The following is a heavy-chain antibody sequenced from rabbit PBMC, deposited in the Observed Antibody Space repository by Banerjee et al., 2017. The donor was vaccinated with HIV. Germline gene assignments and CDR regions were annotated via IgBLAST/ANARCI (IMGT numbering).Heavy chain of an antibody. D-gene: IGHD8-1*01. Sequence: QSLEESGGGLVKPGGSLTLTCTASGFSFSSDYWICWVRQAPGKGLEWIGCMHTGNGVTYYVSWAKGRFTISKASSTTVTLQMTSLTAADTATYFCARPSSDYKWGFNLRGQGTLVTVS. J-gene: IGHJ3*01. CDR2: MHTGNGVT. CDR1: GFSFSSDYW. V-gene: IGHV1S40*01. CDR3: ARPSSDYKWGFNL.